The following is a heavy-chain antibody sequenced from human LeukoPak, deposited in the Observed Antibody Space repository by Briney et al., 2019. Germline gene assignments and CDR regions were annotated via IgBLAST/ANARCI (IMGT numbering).Heavy chain of an antibody. CDR1: GGAISNSNW. J-gene: IGHJ5*02. Sequence: PSETLSLTCAVSGGAISNSNWWSWVRQPPGKGLEWIGEIYHSGRDNYNPSLKSRVTISIDTSNNQFSLKLYSVTAADTAVYYCARHCSGTYFVSWGQGTLVTVSS. V-gene: IGHV4-4*02. CDR3: ARHCSGTYFVS. D-gene: IGHD3-10*02. CDR2: IYHSGRD.